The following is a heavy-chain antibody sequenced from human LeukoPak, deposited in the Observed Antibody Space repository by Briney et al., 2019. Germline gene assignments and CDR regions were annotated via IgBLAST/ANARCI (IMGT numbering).Heavy chain of an antibody. CDR1: GYTFTGYY. V-gene: IGHV1-2*06. CDR2: INPNSGGT. D-gene: IGHD5-24*01. J-gene: IGHJ4*02. CDR3: ARDRRATIRNQYLGNFDY. Sequence: GASVKVSCKASGYTFTGYYMHWVRQDPGQGLEWMGRINPNSGGTNYAQKFQGRVTMTRDTSISTAYMELSRLRSDDTAVYYCARDRRATIRNQYLGNFDYWGQGTLVTVSS.